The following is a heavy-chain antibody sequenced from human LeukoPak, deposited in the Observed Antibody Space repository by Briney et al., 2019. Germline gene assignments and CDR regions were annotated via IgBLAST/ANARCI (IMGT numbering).Heavy chain of an antibody. CDR3: ARPSSTSFDYFDY. CDR1: GGTFSGYA. CDR2: IIPIFGTA. V-gene: IGHV1-69*05. J-gene: IGHJ4*02. D-gene: IGHD2-2*01. Sequence: SVKVSCKASGGTFSGYAISWVRQAPGQGLEWMGGIIPIFGTANYAQKFQGRVTITTDESTSTAYMELSSLRSEDTAVYYCARPSSTSFDYFDYWGQGTLVTVSS.